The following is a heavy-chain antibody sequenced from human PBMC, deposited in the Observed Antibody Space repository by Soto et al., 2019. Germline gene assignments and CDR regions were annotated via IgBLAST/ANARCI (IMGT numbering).Heavy chain of an antibody. CDR3: ARIRRSMYYFDY. D-gene: IGHD3-3*02. CDR1: GFTFSSYW. J-gene: IGHJ4*02. CDR2: IKQDGSEN. Sequence: EVQLVESGGGLVQPGGSLRLSCAASGFTFSSYWMSWVRQAPGKGLEWVANIKQDGSENYYVDSVKGRFTISSDNAKNSLYLQMNSLRAEDTAVYYCARIRRSMYYFDYWGQGTLVTVSS. V-gene: IGHV3-7*01.